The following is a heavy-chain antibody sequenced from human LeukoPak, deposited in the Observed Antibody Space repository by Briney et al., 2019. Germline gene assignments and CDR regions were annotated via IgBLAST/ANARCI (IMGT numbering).Heavy chain of an antibody. CDR3: AKDWQPKAVAGTPFDY. CDR2: ITGSGGST. Sequence: HPGGSLRLSCAASGFTFRSYAMTWVRQAPGKGLEWVSAITGSGGSTYYADSVKGRSTISRDNSKNTLYLQMNSLRAEDTAVYYCAKDWQPKAVAGTPFDYWGQGTLVTVSS. V-gene: IGHV3-23*01. D-gene: IGHD6-19*01. J-gene: IGHJ4*02. CDR1: GFTFRSYA.